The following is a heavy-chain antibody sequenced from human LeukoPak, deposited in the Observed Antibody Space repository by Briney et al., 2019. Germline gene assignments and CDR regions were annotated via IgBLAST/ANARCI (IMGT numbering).Heavy chain of an antibody. Sequence: GGSLRLSCAASGFTVSSNYMSWVRQAPGKGLEWVSVIYSGGSTYYADSVKGRFTISRDNSKNTLYLQMNSLRAEDTAVYYCVGTVNYYYYYGMDVWGQGTTVTVSS. CDR2: IYSGGST. CDR1: GFTVSSNY. CDR3: VGTVNYYYYYGMDV. D-gene: IGHD4-11*01. V-gene: IGHV3-53*01. J-gene: IGHJ6*02.